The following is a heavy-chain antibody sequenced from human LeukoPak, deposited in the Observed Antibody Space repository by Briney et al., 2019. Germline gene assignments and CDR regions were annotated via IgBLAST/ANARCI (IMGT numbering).Heavy chain of an antibody. Sequence: PSETLSLTCTVSGSSISSYYWSWIRQPPGKGLEWIGYIYYSGSTNYNPSLKSRVTISVDTSKNQFSLKLSSVIAADTAVYYCARSGIAVAGLGAGVAVLNWFDPWGQGTLVTVSS. CDR3: ARSGIAVAGLGAGVAVLNWFDP. D-gene: IGHD6-19*01. CDR2: IYYSGST. CDR1: GSSISSYY. J-gene: IGHJ5*02. V-gene: IGHV4-59*08.